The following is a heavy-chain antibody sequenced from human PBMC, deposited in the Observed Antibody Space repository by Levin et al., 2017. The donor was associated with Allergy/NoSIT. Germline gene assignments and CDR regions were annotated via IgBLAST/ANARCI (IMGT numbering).Heavy chain of an antibody. CDR1: GFTFSSYG. Sequence: GEFLKISCAASGFTFSSYGMHWVRQVPGKGLEWVAVIWYDGSNKYYADSVKGRFTISRDNSKNTLYLQMNSLRAEDTAVYYCARDGSRYYFDYWGQGTLVTVSS. V-gene: IGHV3-33*01. J-gene: IGHJ4*02. CDR2: IWYDGSNK. CDR3: ARDGSRYYFDY. D-gene: IGHD2-15*01.